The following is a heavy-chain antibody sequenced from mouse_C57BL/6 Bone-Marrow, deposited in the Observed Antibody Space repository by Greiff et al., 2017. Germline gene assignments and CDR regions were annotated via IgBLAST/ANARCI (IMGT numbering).Heavy chain of an antibody. CDR2: INYDGSST. CDR3: ARDDYDGGGYYFDY. D-gene: IGHD2-4*01. Sequence: EVKLMESEGGLVQPGSSMKLSCTASGFTFSDYYMAWVRQVPEKGLEWVANINYDGSSTYYLDSLKSRFIISRANAKNILYLQMSSLKSEDTATYYCARDDYDGGGYYFDYWGQGTTLTVSS. CDR1: GFTFSDYY. J-gene: IGHJ2*01. V-gene: IGHV5-16*01.